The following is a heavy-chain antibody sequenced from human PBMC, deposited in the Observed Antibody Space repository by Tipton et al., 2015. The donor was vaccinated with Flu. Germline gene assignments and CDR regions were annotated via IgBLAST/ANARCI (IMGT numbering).Heavy chain of an antibody. CDR1: GYTFTSYD. V-gene: IGHV1-8*01. Sequence: QVQLVQSGAEVKKPGASVKVSCKASGYTFTSYDINWVRQATGQGLEWMGWMNPNSGNTGYAQKFQGRVTMTRNTSISTAYMELSSLRSEDTAVYYCARVNEAYDFWSGYTSYGMAVWGQGTTVPVSS. J-gene: IGHJ6*02. D-gene: IGHD3-3*01. CDR3: ARVNEAYDFWSGYTSYGMAV. CDR2: MNPNSGNT.